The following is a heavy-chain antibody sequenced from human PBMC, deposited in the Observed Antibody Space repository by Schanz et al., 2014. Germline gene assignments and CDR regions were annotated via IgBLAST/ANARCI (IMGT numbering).Heavy chain of an antibody. Sequence: EQLVESGGGLVKPGGSLRLSCAAYGFTLSSYAMHWVRQAPGKGLEWVSVIYSGIGAYYADSVKDRFTVSRDNSKNTVYLQMNSLRAEDTALYYCAIIGVMVAVAGTRADYWGQGTLVTVSS. V-gene: IGHV3-66*01. CDR2: IYSGIGA. D-gene: IGHD6-19*01. J-gene: IGHJ4*02. CDR1: GFTLSSYA. CDR3: AIIGVMVAVAGTRADY.